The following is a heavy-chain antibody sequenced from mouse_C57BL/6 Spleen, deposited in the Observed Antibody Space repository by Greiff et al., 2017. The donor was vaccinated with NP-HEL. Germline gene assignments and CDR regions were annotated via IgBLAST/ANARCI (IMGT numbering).Heavy chain of an antibody. CDR3: ARGVLFDY. CDR1: GFTFSDYG. Sequence: EVKLMESGGGLVKPGGSLKLSCAASGFTFSDYGMHWVRQAPEKGLEWVAYISSGSSTIYYADTVQGRFTISRDNAKNTLFLQMTSLRSEDTAMYYCARGVLFDYWGQGTTLTVSS. CDR2: ISSGSSTI. V-gene: IGHV5-17*01. J-gene: IGHJ2*01.